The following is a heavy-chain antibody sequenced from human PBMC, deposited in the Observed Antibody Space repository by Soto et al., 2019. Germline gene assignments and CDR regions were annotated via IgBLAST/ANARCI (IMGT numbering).Heavy chain of an antibody. CDR2: ISSSSSTI. J-gene: IGHJ6*03. D-gene: IGHD3-10*01. V-gene: IGHV3-48*01. CDR1: GFTFSSYS. CDR3: ARWVSGLTIEYYYYYMDV. Sequence: GGSLRLSCAASGFTFSSYSMNWVRQAPGKGLEWVSYISSSSSTIYYADSVKGRFTISRDNAKNSLYLQMNSLRAEDTAVYYCARWVSGLTIEYYYYYMDVWGKGTTVTVSS.